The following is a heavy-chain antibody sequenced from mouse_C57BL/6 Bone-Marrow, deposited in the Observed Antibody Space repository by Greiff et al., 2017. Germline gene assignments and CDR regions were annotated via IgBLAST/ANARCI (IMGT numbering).Heavy chain of an antibody. CDR3: TRDPIYYGYDGWFAY. CDR2: ISSGGDYI. V-gene: IGHV5-9-1*02. D-gene: IGHD2-2*01. Sequence: EVKLMESGEGLVKPGGSLKLSCAASGFTFSSYAMSWVRQTPEKRLEWVAYISSGGDYIYYADTVKGRFTISRDNARNTLYLQMSSLKSEDTAMYYCTRDPIYYGYDGWFAYWGQGTLVTVSA. CDR1: GFTFSSYA. J-gene: IGHJ3*01.